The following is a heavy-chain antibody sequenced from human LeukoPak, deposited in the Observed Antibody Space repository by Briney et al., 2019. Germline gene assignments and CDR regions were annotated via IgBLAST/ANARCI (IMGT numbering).Heavy chain of an antibody. CDR1: GYSVNNGYY. V-gene: IGHV4-38-2*01. CDR2: LYHSDSV. CDR3: ARQHDSYFYYYVDV. J-gene: IGHJ6*03. Sequence: SEALSLTCAVSGYSVNNGYYWVWIRQPPGKGLEWIGSLYHSDSVYYNTALQSRVSMSVDTSKNQFSLKLSFVTAADTAVYYCARQHDSYFYYYVDVWGSGTTVTVSS.